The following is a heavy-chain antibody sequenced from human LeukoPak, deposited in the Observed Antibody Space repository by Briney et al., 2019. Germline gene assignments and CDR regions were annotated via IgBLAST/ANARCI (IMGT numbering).Heavy chain of an antibody. D-gene: IGHD1-26*01. Sequence: PGGSLRLSCAASGFTFSSYAMHWVRQAPGKGLEYVSAISSNGGSTYYANSVKGRFTISRDNSKNTLYLQMGSLRAEDMAVYYCARGGGATTSDYWGQGTLVTVSS. CDR3: ARGGGATTSDY. CDR2: ISSNGGST. CDR1: GFTFSSYA. J-gene: IGHJ4*02. V-gene: IGHV3-64*01.